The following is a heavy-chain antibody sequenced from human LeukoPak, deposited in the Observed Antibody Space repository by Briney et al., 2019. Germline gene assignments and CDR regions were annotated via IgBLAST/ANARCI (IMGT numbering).Heavy chain of an antibody. CDR2: ISAYNGNT. J-gene: IGHJ4*02. V-gene: IGHV1-18*01. D-gene: IGHD3-22*01. CDR1: GYTFTNYG. CDR3: ARGYYYDSSGTD. Sequence: ASVKVSCKTSGYTFTNYGISWVRQAPGQGLEWMGWISAYNGNTNYAQKLQGRVTMTTDTSTSTAYMELRSLRSDDTAVYYCARGYYYDSSGTDWGQGTLVTVSS.